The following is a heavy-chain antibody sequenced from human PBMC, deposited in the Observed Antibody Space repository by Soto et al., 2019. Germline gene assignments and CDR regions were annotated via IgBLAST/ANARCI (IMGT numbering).Heavy chain of an antibody. CDR1: GFTFSDYY. D-gene: IGHD6-13*01. CDR3: ARAYSSSSGGMDV. CDR2: ISSSSSYT. Sequence: PGGSLRLSCAASGFTFSDYYMSWIRQAPGKGLEWVSYISSSSSYTNYADSVKGRFTISRDNAKNSLYLQMNSLRAEDTAVYYCARAYSSSSGGMDVWGQGTTVTVSS. V-gene: IGHV3-11*06. J-gene: IGHJ6*02.